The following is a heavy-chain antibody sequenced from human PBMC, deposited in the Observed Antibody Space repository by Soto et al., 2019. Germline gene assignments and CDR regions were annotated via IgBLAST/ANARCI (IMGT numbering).Heavy chain of an antibody. CDR2: ISGSGGST. D-gene: IGHD3-22*01. V-gene: IGHV3-23*01. CDR3: AKRSITMIVVVTLGYFDY. CDR1: GFTFSSYA. J-gene: IGHJ4*02. Sequence: PGGSLRLSCAASGFTFSSYAMSWVRQAPGKGLEWVSAISGSGGSTYYADSVKGRFTISRDNSKNTLYLQMNSLRAEDTAVYYFAKRSITMIVVVTLGYFDYWGQGTLVTVSS.